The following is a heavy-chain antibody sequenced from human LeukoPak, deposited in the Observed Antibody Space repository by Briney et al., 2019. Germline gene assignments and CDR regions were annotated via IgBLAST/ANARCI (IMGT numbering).Heavy chain of an antibody. CDR1: GYNFTSLW. CDR3: ARRDGSGSYRDYNWFDP. D-gene: IGHD3-10*01. CDR2: IYPGDSDT. V-gene: IGHV5-51*01. Sequence: GESLKISCTGSGYNFTSLWIGWVRQIPGQGMEWMGIIYPGDSDTRYSPSFQGQVTISADKSISTAYLQRSSLKASDTAMYYCARRDGSGSYRDYNWFDPWGQGTLVTVSS. J-gene: IGHJ5*02.